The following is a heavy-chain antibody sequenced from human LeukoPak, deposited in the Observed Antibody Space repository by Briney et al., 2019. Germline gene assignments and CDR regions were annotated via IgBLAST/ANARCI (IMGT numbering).Heavy chain of an antibody. Sequence: ASVKVSCKASGYTFTSYAMNWVRQAPGQGLEWMGWINTNTGNPTYAQDFTGRFVFSLDTSVSTAYLQISSLKAEDTAVYYCARVLRGRYYYGSGSYPKSYYFDYRGQGTLVTVSS. J-gene: IGHJ4*02. CDR1: GYTFTSYA. D-gene: IGHD3-10*01. CDR3: ARVLRGRYYYGSGSYPKSYYFDY. V-gene: IGHV7-4-1*02. CDR2: INTNTGNP.